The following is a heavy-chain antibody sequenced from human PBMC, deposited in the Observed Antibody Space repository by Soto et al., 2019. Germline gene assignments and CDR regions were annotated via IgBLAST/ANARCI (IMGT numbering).Heavy chain of an antibody. CDR1: GFTFSSYA. D-gene: IGHD3-9*01. CDR3: VKDGQLRYFDWLPDLYYYYGLDV. J-gene: IGHJ6*02. V-gene: IGHV3-64D*06. Sequence: GGSLRLSCSASGFTFSSYAMHWVRQAPGKGLEYVSAISSNGGSTYYADSVKGRFTISRDNSKNTLYLQMSSLRAEDTAVYYCVKDGQLRYFDWLPDLYYYYGLDVWGQGTTVTVSS. CDR2: ISSNGGST.